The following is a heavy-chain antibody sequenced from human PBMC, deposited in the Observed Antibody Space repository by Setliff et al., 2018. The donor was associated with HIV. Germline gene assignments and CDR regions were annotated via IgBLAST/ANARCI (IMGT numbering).Heavy chain of an antibody. D-gene: IGHD6-19*01. V-gene: IGHV4-30-4*08. CDR3: VRGPQWLVQKGRVYYFDY. J-gene: IGHJ4*02. CDR2: IYYSGSA. CDR1: GGSISSGEYF. Sequence: SETLSLTCTVSGGSISSGEYFLSWLRQAPGKGLEWIGGIYYSGSAYYNPSLQSQVTISVDTSENQVSLKLNSMTAADTAVCFCVRGPQWLVQKGRVYYFDYWGQGALVTVSS.